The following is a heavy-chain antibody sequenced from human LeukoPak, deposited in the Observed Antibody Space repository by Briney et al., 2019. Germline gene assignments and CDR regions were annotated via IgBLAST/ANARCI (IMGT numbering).Heavy chain of an antibody. CDR1: GFTFGDYA. D-gene: IGHD6-13*01. J-gene: IGHJ5*02. CDR3: TSSYSSSWENWFDP. CDR2: IRSKAYGGTT. Sequence: GSLRLSCTASGFTFGDYAMSWVRQAPGKGQEWVGFIRSKAYGGTTEYAASVKGRFTISRDDSKSIAYLQMNSLKTEGTAVYYCTSSYSSSWENWFDPWGQGTLVTVSS. V-gene: IGHV3-49*04.